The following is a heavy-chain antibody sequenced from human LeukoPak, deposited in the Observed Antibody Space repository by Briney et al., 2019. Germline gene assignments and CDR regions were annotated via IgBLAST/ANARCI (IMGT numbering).Heavy chain of an antibody. J-gene: IGHJ4*02. Sequence: GGSLRLSCAASGFTFSSYSMNWVRQAPGKGLEWVSSITDSGGSTYYADSVKGRFTISRDNSKNTLYLQMNSLRAEDTAVYYCAKGKISAADAIDYWGQGTLVTVSS. D-gene: IGHD6-13*01. CDR2: ITDSGGST. CDR3: AKGKISAADAIDY. V-gene: IGHV3-23*01. CDR1: GFTFSSYS.